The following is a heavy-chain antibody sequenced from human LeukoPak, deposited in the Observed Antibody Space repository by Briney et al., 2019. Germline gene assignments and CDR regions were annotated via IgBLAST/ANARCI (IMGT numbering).Heavy chain of an antibody. CDR2: IYYSGST. CDR3: ARGEAAAPSGFDY. J-gene: IGHJ4*02. Sequence: SETLSLTCTVSGGSISSYYWSWIRQPPGKGLEWIGYIYYSGSTNYNPSLKSRVTISVDTSKNQFSLKLSSVTAADTAVYYCARGEAAAPSGFDYWGQGTLVTVS. V-gene: IGHV4-59*01. CDR1: GGSISSYY. D-gene: IGHD6-13*01.